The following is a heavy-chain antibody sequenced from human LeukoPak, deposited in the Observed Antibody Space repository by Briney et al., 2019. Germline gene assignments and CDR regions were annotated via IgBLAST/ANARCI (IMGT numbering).Heavy chain of an antibody. D-gene: IGHD6-25*01. CDR2: ISAYNGNT. CDR1: GYTFTTHG. V-gene: IGHV1-18*01. J-gene: IGHJ2*01. Sequence: GASVKVSCKASGYTFTTHGLSWVRQAPGQGLEWMGWISAYNGNTLYAQKFQDRVTMTTETSTSTAYMELRSLRSDDTAVYFCAREGGGSIWYFDLWGRGTLVTVSS. CDR3: AREGGGSIWYFDL.